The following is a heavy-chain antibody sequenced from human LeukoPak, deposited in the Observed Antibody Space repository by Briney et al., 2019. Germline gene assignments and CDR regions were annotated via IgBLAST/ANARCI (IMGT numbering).Heavy chain of an antibody. CDR1: GYSISSGYY. D-gene: IGHD2-2*01. J-gene: IGHJ6*03. CDR3: ATEPSQLLRNYYYYYYMDV. V-gene: IGHV4-38-2*02. CDR2: IYHSGST. Sequence: SETLSLTCTVSGYSISSGYYWGWIRQPAGKGLEWIGSIYHSGSTYYNPSLKSRVTISVDTSKNQFSLKLSSVTAADTAVYYCATEPSQLLRNYYYYYYMDVWGKGTTVTVSS.